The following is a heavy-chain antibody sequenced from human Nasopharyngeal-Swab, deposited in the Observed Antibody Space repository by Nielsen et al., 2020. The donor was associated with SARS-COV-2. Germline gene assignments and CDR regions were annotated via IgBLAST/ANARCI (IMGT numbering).Heavy chain of an antibody. CDR1: GGSISSSSYY. J-gene: IGHJ4*02. V-gene: IGHV4-61*05. D-gene: IGHD5-24*01. CDR2: IYYSGST. Sequence: SETLSLTCTVSGGSISSSSYYWGWIRQPPGKGLEWIGYIYYSGSTNYNPSLKSRVTISVDTSKNQFSLKLSSVTAADTAVYYCARGGDGYNGLDYWGQGTLVTVSS. CDR3: ARGGDGYNGLDY.